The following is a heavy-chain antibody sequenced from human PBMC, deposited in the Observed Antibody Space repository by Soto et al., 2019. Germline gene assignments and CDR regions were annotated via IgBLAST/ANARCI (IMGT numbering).Heavy chain of an antibody. J-gene: IGHJ3*02. CDR1: GGSISSSSYY. CDR2: IYYSGST. Sequence: KPSETLSLTCTVSGGSISSSSYYWGWIRQPPGKGLEWIGSIYYSGSTYYNPSLKSRVTISVDTSKNQFSLKLSSVTAADTAVYYCVSGFLAFDIWGQGTMVTVSS. D-gene: IGHD3-22*01. CDR3: VSGFLAFDI. V-gene: IGHV4-39*01.